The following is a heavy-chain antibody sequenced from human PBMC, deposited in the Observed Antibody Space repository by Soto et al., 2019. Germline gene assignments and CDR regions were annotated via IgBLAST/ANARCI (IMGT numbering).Heavy chain of an antibody. V-gene: IGHV1-69*01. CDR1: GGTFSSYA. J-gene: IGHJ5*02. Sequence: QVQLVQSGAEVKKPGSSVKVSCKASGGTFSSYAISWVRQAPGQGLEWMGGSIPIFGTANYAQKFQGRVTITADESTSTAYMELSSLRSEDTAVYYCARETRTHDYGDYGGLGGWFDPWGQGTLVTVSS. CDR3: ARETRTHDYGDYGGLGGWFDP. D-gene: IGHD4-17*01. CDR2: SIPIFGTA.